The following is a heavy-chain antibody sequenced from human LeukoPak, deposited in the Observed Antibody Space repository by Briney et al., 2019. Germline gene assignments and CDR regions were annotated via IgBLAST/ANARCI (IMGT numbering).Heavy chain of an antibody. Sequence: NPSETLSLTCTVSGGSISSSSYYWSWIRQPAGKGLEWIGRIYTSGSTNYNPSLKSRVTMSVDTSKNQFSLKLSSVTAADTAVYYCARERERYYDFWSGYYYNWFDPWGQGTLVTVSS. CDR2: IYTSGST. D-gene: IGHD3-3*01. CDR1: GGSISSSSYY. CDR3: ARERERYYDFWSGYYYNWFDP. J-gene: IGHJ5*02. V-gene: IGHV4-61*02.